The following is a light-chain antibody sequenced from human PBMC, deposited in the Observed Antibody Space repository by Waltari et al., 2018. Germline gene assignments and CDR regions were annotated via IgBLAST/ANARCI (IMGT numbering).Light chain of an antibody. J-gene: IGLJ2*01. CDR1: SSDVVGYNY. Sequence: QSALTQPRSVSGSPGQSVTISCTGTSSDVVGYNYVSWYPQHPGTAPKLIIYDVSKRPSGVPDRFSGSKSGNTASLTISGLQAEDEADYYCCSYAGSYVVFGGGTKLTVL. CDR3: CSYAGSYVV. V-gene: IGLV2-11*01. CDR2: DVS.